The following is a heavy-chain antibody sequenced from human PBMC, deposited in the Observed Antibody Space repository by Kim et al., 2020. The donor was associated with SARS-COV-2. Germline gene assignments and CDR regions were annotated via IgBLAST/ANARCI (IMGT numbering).Heavy chain of an antibody. J-gene: IGHJ4*02. Sequence: KYYVDSWKGRFTIAKYNAKNSLYLQMNSLRAEDTAVYYCARLGLQLEFDYWGQGTLVTVSS. D-gene: IGHD4-4*01. CDR2: K. CDR3: ARLGLQLEFDY. V-gene: IGHV3-7*01.